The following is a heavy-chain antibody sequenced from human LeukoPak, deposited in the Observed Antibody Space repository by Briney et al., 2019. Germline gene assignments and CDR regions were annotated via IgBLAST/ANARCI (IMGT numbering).Heavy chain of an antibody. Sequence: ASVKVSCKASGYTFTGYYMHWVRQDPGQGLEWMGWINPNSGGTNYAQKFQGRVTMTRDMSTSTVYMEPSSLRSEDTAVYYCARTNYDFWSGYGFDPWGQGTLVTVSS. J-gene: IGHJ5*02. CDR3: ARTNYDFWSGYGFDP. CDR2: INPNSGGT. CDR1: GYTFTGYY. V-gene: IGHV1-2*02. D-gene: IGHD3-3*01.